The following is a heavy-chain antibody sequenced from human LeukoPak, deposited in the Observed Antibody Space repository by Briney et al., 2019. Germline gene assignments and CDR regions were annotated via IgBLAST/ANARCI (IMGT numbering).Heavy chain of an antibody. J-gene: IGHJ5*02. V-gene: IGHV4-39*01. CDR1: GGSINSRSYY. CDR2: IYYSGST. Sequence: SETLSLTCTVSGGSINSRSYYGVWIRQPPGEGLEWIGNIYYSGSTYYNPSLKSRVTISVDTSKNQFSLKLSSVTAADTAVYYCARRVSAVDLGRFDPWGQGTLVTVSS. CDR3: ARRVSAVDLGRFDP. D-gene: IGHD5/OR15-5a*01.